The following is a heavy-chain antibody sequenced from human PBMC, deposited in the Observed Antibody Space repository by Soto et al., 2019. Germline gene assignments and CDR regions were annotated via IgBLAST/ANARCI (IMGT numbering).Heavy chain of an antibody. CDR1: GGSISSGGYY. Sequence: QVQLQESGPGLVKPSQTLSLTCTVSGGSISSGGYYWSWIRQHPGKGLAWIGYFYYSGSTYYNPSLKSRVTISVDTSKNQVSLKLSSVTAADTAVYYCARGYPGNWFDPWGQGTLVTVSS. CDR3: ARGYPGNWFDP. V-gene: IGHV4-31*03. D-gene: IGHD1-1*01. J-gene: IGHJ5*02. CDR2: FYYSGST.